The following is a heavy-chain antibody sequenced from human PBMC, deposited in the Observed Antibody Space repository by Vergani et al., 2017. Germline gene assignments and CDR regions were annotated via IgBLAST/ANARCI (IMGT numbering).Heavy chain of an antibody. CDR3: ATAYYYDSSGSQGAFDI. CDR2: IIPIFGTA. V-gene: IGHV1-69*06. CDR1: GGTFSSYA. J-gene: IGHJ3*02. D-gene: IGHD3-22*01. Sequence: QVQLVQSGAEVKKPGSSVKVSCKASGGTFSSYAISWVRQAPGQGLEWMGGIIPIFGTANYAQKFQGRVTITADKSTSTAYMELSSLRSEDTAVYYCATAYYYDSSGSQGAFDIWGQGTMVTVSS.